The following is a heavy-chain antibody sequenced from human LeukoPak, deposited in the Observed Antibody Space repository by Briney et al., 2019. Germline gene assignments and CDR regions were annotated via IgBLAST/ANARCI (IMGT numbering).Heavy chain of an antibody. V-gene: IGHV1-18*01. D-gene: IGHD2-21*02. CDR2: VSGNNGST. Sequence: GASVKVSCKASGYTFIDYGIGWVRQAPGQGLEWMGWVSGNNGSTDYTQKVQGRVTLTTDTSTSTGYMEVRSLRPDDTAVYYCARGRHIVGVTAPDYWGQGTLVTVSS. CDR1: GYTFIDYG. CDR3: ARGRHIVGVTAPDY. J-gene: IGHJ4*02.